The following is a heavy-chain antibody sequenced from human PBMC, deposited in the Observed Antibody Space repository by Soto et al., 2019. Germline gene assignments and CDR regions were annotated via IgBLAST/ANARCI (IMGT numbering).Heavy chain of an antibody. D-gene: IGHD2-21*01. Sequence: EVQLLESGGDLVQPGGSLRLSCAASGFTFSSYAMSWVRQAPGKGLEWVSALSGSGGSTYYAESVKGRFTISRDNSKNTVYLQMNSLRVEDTAVYYCARDGEGFWGQGTLVTVSS. CDR3: ARDGEGF. CDR2: LSGSGGST. CDR1: GFTFSSYA. V-gene: IGHV3-23*01. J-gene: IGHJ4*02.